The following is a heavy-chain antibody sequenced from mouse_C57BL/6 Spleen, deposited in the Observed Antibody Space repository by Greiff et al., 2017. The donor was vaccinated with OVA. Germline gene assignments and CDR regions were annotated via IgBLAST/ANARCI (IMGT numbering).Heavy chain of an antibody. D-gene: IGHD2-2*01. CDR3: ARYGYAMDY. CDR2: LRNKANGYTT. J-gene: IGHJ4*01. V-gene: IGHV7-3*01. CDR1: GFTFTDYY. Sequence: EVKLMESGGGLVQPGGSLSLSCAASGFTFTDYYMSWVRQPPGKALEWLGFLRNKANGYTTEYSASVKGRFTISRDNSQSILYLQMNALRAEDSATYYCARYGYAMDYWGQGTSVTVSS.